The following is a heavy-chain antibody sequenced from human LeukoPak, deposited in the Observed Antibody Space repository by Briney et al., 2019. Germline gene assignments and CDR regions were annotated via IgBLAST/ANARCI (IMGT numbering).Heavy chain of an antibody. D-gene: IGHD2-15*01. Sequence: PGGSLRLSCAASGFTFSSYSMNWVRQAPGKGLEWVSSISSSSSYIYYADSVKGRFTISRDNAKNSLYLQMNSLRAEDTAVYYCARVRYCSGGSCYSPFDYWAGEPWSPSPQ. CDR1: GFTFSSYS. V-gene: IGHV3-21*01. CDR2: ISSSSSYI. CDR3: ARVRYCSGGSCYSPFDY. J-gene: IGHJ4*02.